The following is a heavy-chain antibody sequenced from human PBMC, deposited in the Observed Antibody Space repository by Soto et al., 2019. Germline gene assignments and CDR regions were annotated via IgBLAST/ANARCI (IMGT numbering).Heavy chain of an antibody. CDR1: GGSVSSGSYY. CDR2: INHSGST. D-gene: IGHD2-2*01. V-gene: IGHV4-39*07. CDR3: ARSHIVVVPAAMPD. J-gene: IGHJ4*02. Sequence: SETLSLTCTVSGGSVSSGSYYWSLISQPPGKGLEWIGEINHSGSTNYNPSLKSRVTISVDTSKNQFSLKLSSVTAADTAVYYCARSHIVVVPAAMPDWGQGTLVTVSS.